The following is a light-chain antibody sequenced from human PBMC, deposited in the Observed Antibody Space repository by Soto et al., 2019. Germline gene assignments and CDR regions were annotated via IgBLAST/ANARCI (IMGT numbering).Light chain of an antibody. Sequence: QSALTQPASVSGSPGQSITISCTGITSDVDDYDYVSWYQQQPGKTPKLMIYEVNNRPSGVFDRFSGSKSGNTASLTISGLQAEDEADYYCSSYTPNSPCVFGGGTKLTVL. CDR1: TSDVDDYDY. CDR3: SSYTPNSPCV. J-gene: IGLJ3*02. CDR2: EVN. V-gene: IGLV2-14*01.